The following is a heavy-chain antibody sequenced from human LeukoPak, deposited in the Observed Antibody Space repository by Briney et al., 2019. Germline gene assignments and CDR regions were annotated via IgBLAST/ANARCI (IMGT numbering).Heavy chain of an antibody. CDR2: ITSSGSII. Sequence: GGSLRLTCPSTGFTYSSHEMNWVRQAPGKGLEWVSYITSSGSIIYYADSVKGRFTISRDNAKNSLFQQMYSLRAEDTAVYYCAKSTLPSIAVAADTDYSGQGTLVTVSS. V-gene: IGHV3-48*03. CDR3: AKSTLPSIAVAADTDY. J-gene: IGHJ4*02. D-gene: IGHD6-19*01. CDR1: GFTYSSHE.